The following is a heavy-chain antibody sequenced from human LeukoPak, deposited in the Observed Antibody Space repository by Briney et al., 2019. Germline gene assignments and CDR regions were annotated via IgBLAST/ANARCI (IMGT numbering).Heavy chain of an antibody. CDR1: GYTFTSYG. CDR3: ARDRIAVAEMGFDP. V-gene: IGHV1-2*02. Sequence: ASVKVSCKASGYTFTSYGISWVRQAPGQGLEWMGWINPNSGGTNYAQKFQGRVTMTRDTSISTAYMELSRLRSDDTAVYYCARDRIAVAEMGFDPWGQGTLVTVSS. J-gene: IGHJ5*02. CDR2: INPNSGGT. D-gene: IGHD6-19*01.